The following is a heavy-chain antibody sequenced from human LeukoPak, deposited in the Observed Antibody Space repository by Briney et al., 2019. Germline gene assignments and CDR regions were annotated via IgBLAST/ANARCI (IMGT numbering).Heavy chain of an antibody. CDR3: CRVHFGGAPAY. Sequence: GGSLRLSCTASGFTFGDYAMSWFRQAPGKGLEWVGFIRSKAYGGTTEYAAPVKGRFTISRDDSKNSLYLHMDSLKTEDTAVYYCCRVHFGGAPAYWGRGTLVTVSS. J-gene: IGHJ4*02. CDR1: GFTFGDYA. V-gene: IGHV3-49*03. D-gene: IGHD3-16*01. CDR2: IRSKAYGGTT.